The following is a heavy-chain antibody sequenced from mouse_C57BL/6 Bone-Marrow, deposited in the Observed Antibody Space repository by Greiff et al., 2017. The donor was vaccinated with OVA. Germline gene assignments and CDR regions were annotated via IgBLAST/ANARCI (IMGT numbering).Heavy chain of an antibody. J-gene: IGHJ1*03. V-gene: IGHV1-75*01. D-gene: IGHD1-1*01. Sequence: VKLQESGPELVKPGASVKISCKASGYTFTDYYINWVKQRPGQGLEWIGWIFPGSGSTYYNEKFKGKATLTVDKSSSTAYMLLSSLTSEDSAVYFCAEGLGYGSSYGWYFDVWGTGTTVTVSS. CDR3: AEGLGYGSSYGWYFDV. CDR2: IFPGSGST. CDR1: GYTFTDYY.